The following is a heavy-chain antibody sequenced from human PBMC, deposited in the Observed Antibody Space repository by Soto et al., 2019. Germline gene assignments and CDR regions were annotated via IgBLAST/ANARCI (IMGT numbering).Heavy chain of an antibody. CDR2: ISSSSSYT. D-gene: IGHD3-10*01. CDR3: ARDLGVIRGVPSLDY. V-gene: IGHV3-21*01. Sequence: PGGSLRLSCAASGFTFHTYSMNWVRQAPGKGLEWVSGISSSSSYTYYEDSMKGRFTISRDNAKNSLYLQMNSLRAEDTAVYYCARDLGVIRGVPSLDYWGQGTLVTVSS. J-gene: IGHJ4*02. CDR1: GFTFHTYS.